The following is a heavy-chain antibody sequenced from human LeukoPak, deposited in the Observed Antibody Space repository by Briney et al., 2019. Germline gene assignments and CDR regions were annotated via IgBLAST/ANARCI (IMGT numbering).Heavy chain of an antibody. V-gene: IGHV4-61*02. J-gene: IGHJ3*02. CDR3: AITGTTRKDAFDI. D-gene: IGHD1-7*01. CDR2: IYTSGST. CDR1: GGSISSGSYY. Sequence: KASQTLSLTCTVSGGSISSGSYYWSWIRQPAGKGLEWIGRIYTSGSTNYNPSLKSRVTISVDTSKNQFSLKLSSVTAADTAVYYCAITGTTRKDAFDIWGQGTMVTVSS.